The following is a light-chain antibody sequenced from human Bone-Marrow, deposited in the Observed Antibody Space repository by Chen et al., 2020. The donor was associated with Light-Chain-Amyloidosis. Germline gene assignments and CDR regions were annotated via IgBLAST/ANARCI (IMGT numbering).Light chain of an antibody. CDR2: EDD. CDR3: QSYQGSSQGV. V-gene: IGLV6-57*01. CDR1: SGSIATNY. Sequence: NFMLTQPHSVSESPGKTVIISCTRSSGSIATNYLQSYQQRPGSSPTTVIYEDDQRPSGVPDGFSDSVDRSSKSATLASSGLKTEEEADYYCQSYQGSSQGVFGGGTRLTVL. J-gene: IGLJ3*02.